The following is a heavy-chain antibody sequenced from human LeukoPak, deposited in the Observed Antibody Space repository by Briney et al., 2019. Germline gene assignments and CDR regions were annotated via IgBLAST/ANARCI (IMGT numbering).Heavy chain of an antibody. J-gene: IGHJ4*02. Sequence: SETLSLTCVVSGYSISSSKWWGWSRQPPGKGLEWIGYIYYSGSTYYNPSLKTRVTMSVDTSKNQFSLKLTSVTAADTAIYYCARRAIPSEPHYLDFWGQGILVTVSS. D-gene: IGHD2-2*02. CDR3: ARRAIPSEPHYLDF. CDR1: GYSISSSKW. CDR2: IYYSGST. V-gene: IGHV4-28*01.